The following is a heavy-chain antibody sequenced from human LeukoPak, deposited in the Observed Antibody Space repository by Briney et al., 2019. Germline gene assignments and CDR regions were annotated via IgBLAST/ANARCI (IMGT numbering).Heavy chain of an antibody. CDR3: ARDGSGSYYLAAYPLDY. CDR2: IWYDGSNK. D-gene: IGHD1-26*01. CDR1: GFTFSSYG. Sequence: GGSLRLSCAASGFTFSSYGMHWVRQAPGKGLEWVAVIWYDGSNKYYADSVKGRFTISRGNSKNTLYLQMNSLRAEDTAVYYCARDGSGSYYLAAYPLDYWGQGTLVTVSS. V-gene: IGHV3-33*01. J-gene: IGHJ4*02.